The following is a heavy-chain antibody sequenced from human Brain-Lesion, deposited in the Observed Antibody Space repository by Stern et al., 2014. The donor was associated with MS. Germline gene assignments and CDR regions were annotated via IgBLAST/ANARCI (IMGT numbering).Heavy chain of an antibody. J-gene: IGHJ4*02. CDR1: GYRFTSNC. Sequence: VQLVQSGAEVKKPGESLKISCKGSGYRFTSNCIGWVRQMPGKGLEWLGIIWPGDSDTRYSPSFQGQVTISADKSISTAYLQWSSLQASDTAMYYCARRGDSSSSGFDYWGQGTLVIVSS. V-gene: IGHV5-51*01. CDR3: ARRGDSSSSGFDY. CDR2: IWPGDSDT. D-gene: IGHD6-6*01.